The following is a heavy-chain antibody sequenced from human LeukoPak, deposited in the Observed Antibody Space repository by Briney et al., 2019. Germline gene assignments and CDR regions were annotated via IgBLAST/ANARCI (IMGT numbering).Heavy chain of an antibody. V-gene: IGHV3-33*08. CDR2: TWYDESNK. Sequence: PGGSLRLSCAASGFTFSTSGVGWVRQAPGKGLEWVALTWYDESNKYYADSVKGRFTISRDNSKNTLYLQMNSLRAEDTAVYYCARDLWCGADCYGTFDIWGQGTMVSVSS. J-gene: IGHJ3*02. CDR1: GFTFSTSG. CDR3: ARDLWCGADCYGTFDI. D-gene: IGHD2-21*02.